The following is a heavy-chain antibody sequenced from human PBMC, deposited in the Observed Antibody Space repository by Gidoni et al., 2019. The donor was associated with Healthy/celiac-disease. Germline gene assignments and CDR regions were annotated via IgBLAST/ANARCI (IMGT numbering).Heavy chain of an antibody. CDR3: TSAHIVVVIAISGFDY. J-gene: IGHJ4*02. Sequence: VRLVESGGGWVKPGRSLRLSCTASGITCGDYSMSWVRQAPGKGLEWVGVSRSKAYGGTTEYAASVKGRFTISREDSKSIAYLKMNNLKTEDTAVYYCTSAHIVVVIAISGFDYWGQGTLVTVSS. D-gene: IGHD2-21*01. V-gene: IGHV3-49*04. CDR2: SRSKAYGGTT. CDR1: GITCGDYS.